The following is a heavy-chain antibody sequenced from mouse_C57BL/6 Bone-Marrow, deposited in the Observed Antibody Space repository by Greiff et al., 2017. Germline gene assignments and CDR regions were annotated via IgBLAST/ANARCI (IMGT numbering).Heavy chain of an antibody. V-gene: IGHV5-9-1*02. CDR1: GFTFSSYA. CDR3: TRGGYDGYSYYAMDY. D-gene: IGHD2-3*01. CDR2: ISSGGDYI. Sequence: EVQLVESGEGLVKPGGSLKLSCAASGFTFSSYAMSWVRQTPEQRLEWVAYISSGGDYIYYADTVKGRFTISRDNARNTLYLQMSSLKSEDTAMYYCTRGGYDGYSYYAMDYWGQGTSVTVSS. J-gene: IGHJ4*01.